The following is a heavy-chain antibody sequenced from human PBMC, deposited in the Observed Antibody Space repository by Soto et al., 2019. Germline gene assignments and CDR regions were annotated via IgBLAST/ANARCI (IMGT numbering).Heavy chain of an antibody. D-gene: IGHD6-13*01. CDR2: IYRSGGT. Sequence: SETLSLTCSVSGGSISTYYWSWIRQPAGKGLEWIGRIYRSGGTNFNPSLMSRVSMSVDTSKNQFSLKLSAVVAADTAVYYWARGAAAGVDYGMDVWGQGTTVTVSS. V-gene: IGHV4-4*07. CDR1: GGSISTYY. J-gene: IGHJ6*02. CDR3: ARGAAAGVDYGMDV.